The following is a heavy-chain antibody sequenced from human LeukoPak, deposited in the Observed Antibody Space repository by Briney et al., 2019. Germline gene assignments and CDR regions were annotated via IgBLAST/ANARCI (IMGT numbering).Heavy chain of an antibody. Sequence: GGSLRLSCAASGFTFSSYGMHWVRQAPGKGLEWVVVISYDGSIKHYADSVKGRFTISRDNFKNTVYLQMHSLRAEDTAVYYCVCIKGARGGRWGQGTLVTVSS. CDR1: GFTFSSYG. J-gene: IGHJ4*02. V-gene: IGHV3-30*03. D-gene: IGHD1-26*01. CDR2: ISYDGSIK. CDR3: VCIKGARGGR.